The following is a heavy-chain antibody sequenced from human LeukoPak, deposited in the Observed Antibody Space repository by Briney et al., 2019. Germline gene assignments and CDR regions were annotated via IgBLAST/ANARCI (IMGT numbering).Heavy chain of an antibody. J-gene: IGHJ4*02. CDR1: GLTFSVYA. CDR3: AKDWSCSSASCRFDY. CDR2: ISGSGGNT. Sequence: TGGSLRLSCVPSGLTFSVYAMSWVRQAPGKGLEWVSGISGSGGNTYYADSVKGRFTISRDNSKNTLYLQMNRLTADDTCVYHCAKDWSCSSASCRFDYWGQGTLVTVSS. D-gene: IGHD2-2*01. V-gene: IGHV3-23*01.